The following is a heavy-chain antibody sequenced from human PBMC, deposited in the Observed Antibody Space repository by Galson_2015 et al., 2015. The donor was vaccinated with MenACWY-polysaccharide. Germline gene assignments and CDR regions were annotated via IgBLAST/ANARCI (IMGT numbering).Heavy chain of an antibody. D-gene: IGHD3-3*01. J-gene: IGHJ4*02. CDR1: GYTFTSYD. CDR3: ARDLRFSPY. CDR2: MNPNTGKT. V-gene: IGHV1-8*01. Sequence: SVKVSCKASGYTFTSYDINWVRQATGQGLEWMGWMNPNTGKTGYAQQFQGRVTLTRSTSISTAYMELSSLRSDDTAVYYCARDLRFSPYWGQGTLVTV.